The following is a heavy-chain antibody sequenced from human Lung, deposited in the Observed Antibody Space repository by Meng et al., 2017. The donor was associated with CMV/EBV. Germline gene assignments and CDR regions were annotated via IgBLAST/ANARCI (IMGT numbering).Heavy chain of an antibody. V-gene: IGHV1-8*01. CDR2: MNPNSGNT. CDR3: ARGLNGGLRFLEWLLRPYYYGMDV. J-gene: IGHJ6*02. CDR1: GYTFTSYD. Sequence: ASXXVSXKASGYTFTSYDINWVRQATGQGLEWMGWMNPNSGNTGYAQKFQGRVTMTRNTSISTAYMELSSLRSEDTAVYYCARGLNGGLRFLEWLLRPYYYGMDVWXQGTXVTVS. D-gene: IGHD3-3*01.